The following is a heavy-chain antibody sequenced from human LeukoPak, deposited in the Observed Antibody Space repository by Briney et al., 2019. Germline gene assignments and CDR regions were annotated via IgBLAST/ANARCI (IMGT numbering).Heavy chain of an antibody. D-gene: IGHD4-17*01. J-gene: IGHJ5*02. CDR3: ARWNTVTCWFYP. CDR2: IYYSGST. V-gene: IGHV4-31*03. CDR1: GVSISSGGYY. Sequence: PSQTLSLICTVSGVSISSGGYYWSWIRQHPGKGLEWIGYIYYSGSTYYNPSLKSRVTISVDTSKNQFSLKLSSVTAADTAVYYCARWNTVTCWFYPWGQGKLVSVSS.